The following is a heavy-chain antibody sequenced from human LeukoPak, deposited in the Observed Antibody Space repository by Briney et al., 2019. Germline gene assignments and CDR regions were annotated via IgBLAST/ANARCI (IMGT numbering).Heavy chain of an antibody. D-gene: IGHD6-19*01. Sequence: SVKVSCKASGGTFSSYAISWVRQAPGQGLEWMGGIIPIFGTADYAQKFQGRVTITADESTSTAYMELSSLRSEDTAVYYSARDDGAYSSGWYGVDDAFDIWGQGTMVTVSS. CDR3: ARDDGAYSSGWYGVDDAFDI. V-gene: IGHV1-69*01. CDR2: IIPIFGTA. CDR1: GGTFSSYA. J-gene: IGHJ3*02.